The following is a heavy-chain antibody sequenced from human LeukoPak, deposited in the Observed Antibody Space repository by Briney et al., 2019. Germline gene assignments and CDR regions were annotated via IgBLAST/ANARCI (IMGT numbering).Heavy chain of an antibody. V-gene: IGHV3-21*01. D-gene: IGHD2-2*01. J-gene: IGHJ4*02. CDR3: ARDGGYCSSTSCYRVGGY. Sequence: GGSLRLSCAASGFTFSSYSMNWVRQAPGKGLEWVSSISSSSSYVYYADSVKGRFTISRDNAKNSLYLQMNSLRAEDTAVYYCARDGGYCSSTSCYRVGGYWGQGTLVTVSS. CDR1: GFTFSSYS. CDR2: ISSSSSYV.